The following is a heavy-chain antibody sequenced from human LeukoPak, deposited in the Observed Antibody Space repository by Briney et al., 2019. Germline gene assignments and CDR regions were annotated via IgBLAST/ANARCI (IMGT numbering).Heavy chain of an antibody. V-gene: IGHV4-30-4*08. J-gene: IGHJ4*02. CDR2: IYYSGST. CDR3: ARVSSSSQGLDY. D-gene: IGHD6-6*01. CDR1: GGSISSGDYY. Sequence: SETLSLTCTVSGGSISSGDYYWSWIRQPPGKGLEWIGYIYYSGSTYYNPSLKSRVTISVDTPKNQFSLKLSSVTAADTAVYYCARVSSSSQGLDYWGQGTLVTVSS.